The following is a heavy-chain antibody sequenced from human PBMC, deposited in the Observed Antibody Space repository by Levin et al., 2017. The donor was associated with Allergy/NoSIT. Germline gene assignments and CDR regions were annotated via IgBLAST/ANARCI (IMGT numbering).Heavy chain of an antibody. V-gene: IGHV4-59*08. CDR1: GGSISSYY. J-gene: IGHJ4*02. CDR2: IYYSGST. Sequence: SQTLSLTCTVSGGSISSYYWSWIRQPPGKGLEWIGYIYYSGSTNYNPSLKSRVTISVDTSKNQFSLKLSSVTAADTAVYYCARHSRYGSGSYYDYWGQGTLVTVSS. CDR3: ARHSRYGSGSYYDY. D-gene: IGHD3-10*01.